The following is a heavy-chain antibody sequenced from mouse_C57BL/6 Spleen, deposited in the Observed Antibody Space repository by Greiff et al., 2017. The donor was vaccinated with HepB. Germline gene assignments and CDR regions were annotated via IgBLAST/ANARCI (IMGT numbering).Heavy chain of an antibody. CDR3: ARGGLITTVVATTTWYFDV. J-gene: IGHJ1*03. D-gene: IGHD1-1*01. CDR2: ISDGGSYT. V-gene: IGHV5-4*01. Sequence: EVQLKESGGGLVKPGGSLKLSCAASGFTFSSYAMSWVRQTPEKRLEWVATISDGGSYTYYPDNVKGRFTISRDNAKNNLYLQMSHLKSEDTAMYYCARGGLITTVVATTTWYFDVWGTGTTVTVSS. CDR1: GFTFSSYA.